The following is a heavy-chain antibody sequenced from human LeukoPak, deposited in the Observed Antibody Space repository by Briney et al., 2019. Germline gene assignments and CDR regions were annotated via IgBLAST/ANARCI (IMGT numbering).Heavy chain of an antibody. CDR2: IIPIFSTA. V-gene: IGHV1-69*01. CDR3: AVTIFGVVRWFDP. D-gene: IGHD3-3*01. Sequence: GASVKVSCKASGGTFSSYAISWVRQAPGQGLEWMGGIIPIFSTANYAQKFRGRVTITADESTSTAYMELSSLRSEDTAVYYCAVTIFGVVRWFDPWGQGTLVTVSS. CDR1: GGTFSSYA. J-gene: IGHJ5*02.